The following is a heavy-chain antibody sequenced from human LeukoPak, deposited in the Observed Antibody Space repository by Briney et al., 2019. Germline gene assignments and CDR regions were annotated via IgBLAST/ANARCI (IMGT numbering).Heavy chain of an antibody. V-gene: IGHV5-51*01. CDR2: IYPGDSDT. J-gene: IGHJ4*02. CDR3: ARLACSGGSCYSDY. Sequence: GESLKISCQGSGYSFTSYWIGWVRQMPGKGLEWMGIIYPGDSDTRYSPSFQGQVTISADKSISTASLQWSSLKASDTAVYYCARLACSGGSCYSDYWGQGTLVTVSS. D-gene: IGHD2-15*01. CDR1: GYSFTSYW.